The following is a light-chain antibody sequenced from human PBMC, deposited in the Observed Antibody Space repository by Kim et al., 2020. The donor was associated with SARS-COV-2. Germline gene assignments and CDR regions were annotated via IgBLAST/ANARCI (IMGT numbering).Light chain of an antibody. V-gene: IGKV3-11*01. CDR1: QSVGSY. CDR3: HQRSDWPNT. CDR2: DVS. J-gene: IGKJ2*01. Sequence: WSPGERATRSCRASQSVGSYLAWYQQKRGQAPRLLMYDVSNRATGIPARFSGSVSGTDFTLTISGLEPEDFALYYCHQRSDWPNTFGQGTKLEI.